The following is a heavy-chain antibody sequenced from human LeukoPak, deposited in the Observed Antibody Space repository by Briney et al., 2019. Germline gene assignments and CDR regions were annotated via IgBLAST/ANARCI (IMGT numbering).Heavy chain of an antibody. CDR3: ASFTTIFGVVAYFDY. CDR1: GGSFSGYY. Sequence: SETLSLTCAVCGGSFSGYYWSWIRQPPGKGLEWIGEINHSGSTNYNPSLKSRVTISVDTSKNQFSLKLSSVTAADTAVYYCASFTTIFGVVAYFDYWGQGTLVTVSS. CDR2: INHSGST. D-gene: IGHD3-3*01. V-gene: IGHV4-34*01. J-gene: IGHJ4*02.